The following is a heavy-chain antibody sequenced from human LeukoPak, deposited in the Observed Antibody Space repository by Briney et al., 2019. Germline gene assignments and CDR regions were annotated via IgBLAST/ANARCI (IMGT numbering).Heavy chain of an antibody. CDR1: GGSSSGYY. CDR3: ARDPLGYCDTPSCSTASYAFDI. J-gene: IGHJ3*02. V-gene: IGHV4-34*01. D-gene: IGHD2-2*01. Sequence: SETLSLTCAVYGGSSSGYYWSWIRQPPGKGLEWIGEINYSGSTNYNPSLKSRATISVDTSKNQFSLKLKSVTAADTAVYYCARDPLGYCDTPSCSTASYAFDIWGQGTKVTVSS. CDR2: INYSGST.